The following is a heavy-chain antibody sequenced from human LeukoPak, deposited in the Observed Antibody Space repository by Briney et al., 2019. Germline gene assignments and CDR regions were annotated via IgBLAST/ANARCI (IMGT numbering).Heavy chain of an antibody. CDR3: ASTGRYCTGTSCSNYFHY. CDR2: ICISSSTI. V-gene: IGHV3-48*04. D-gene: IGHD2-2*01. Sequence: GCPRLSSAASGFTLTSYITSWVRQTPGERLGRGSYICISSSTIYLADSMKGRFTLSRENAKNSLYLQMNSLRAEDTAVYYCASTGRYCTGTSCSNYFHYWGQGTLVTVSS. CDR1: GFTLTSYI. J-gene: IGHJ4*02.